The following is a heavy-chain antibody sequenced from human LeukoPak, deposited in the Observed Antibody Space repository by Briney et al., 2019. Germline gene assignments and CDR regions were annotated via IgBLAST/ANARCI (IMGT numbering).Heavy chain of an antibody. CDR1: GGSISSGSYH. D-gene: IGHD6-6*01. Sequence: PSETLSLTCTVSGGSISSGSYHWSWIRQPAGKGLEWIGRIYTSGSTNYNPSLKSRVTISVDTSKNQFSLKLSSVTAADTAVYYCARGVAGYSSSSGYYYYYGMDVWGQGTTVTVSS. J-gene: IGHJ6*02. V-gene: IGHV4-61*02. CDR2: IYTSGST. CDR3: ARGVAGYSSSSGYYYYYGMDV.